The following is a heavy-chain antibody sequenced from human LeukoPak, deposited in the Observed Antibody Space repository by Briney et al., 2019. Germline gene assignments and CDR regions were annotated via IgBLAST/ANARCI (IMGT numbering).Heavy chain of an antibody. Sequence: SETLSLTCTVAGGSISSYYWSWIRQPPGKGLEWIGYIYYSGSTNYNPSLKSRVIISVDTSKNQFSLKLSSVTAADTAVYYCARDRFDDSNGYYYHSYYYMNVWGKGTTVTVSS. CDR2: IYYSGST. CDR3: ARDRFDDSNGYYYHSYYYMNV. D-gene: IGHD3-22*01. CDR1: GGSISSYY. J-gene: IGHJ6*03. V-gene: IGHV4-59*12.